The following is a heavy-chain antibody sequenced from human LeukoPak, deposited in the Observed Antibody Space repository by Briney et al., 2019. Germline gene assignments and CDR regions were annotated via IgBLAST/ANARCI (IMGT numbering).Heavy chain of an antibody. CDR2: IIPILGIA. CDR3: ATMATVTMIVVVSGPYYYMDV. J-gene: IGHJ6*03. D-gene: IGHD3-22*01. CDR1: GGTFSSYA. V-gene: IGHV1-69*04. Sequence: SVKVSCKASGGTFSSYAISWVRQAPGQGLEWMGRIIPILGIANYAQKFQGRVTITADKSTSTAYMELSSLRSEDTAVYYCATMATVTMIVVVSGPYYYMDVWGKGTTVTVSS.